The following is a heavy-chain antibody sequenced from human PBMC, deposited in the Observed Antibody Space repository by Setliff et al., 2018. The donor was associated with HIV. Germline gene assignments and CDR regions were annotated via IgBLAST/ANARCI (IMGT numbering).Heavy chain of an antibody. CDR1: GGSITSHY. V-gene: IGHV4-4*07. CDR3: ARGGSRPQRTILQLLQWPDALDI. J-gene: IGHJ3*02. D-gene: IGHD3-3*01. Sequence: PSETLSLTCIVSGGSITSHYWNWIRQPAGKGLEWIGSFFTNGNPNYSPSLKSRVTMSLDVSKNEFSLKLSSVTAADTAGYYCARGGSRPQRTILQLLQWPDALDIWGRGTMVTVSS. CDR2: FFTNGNP.